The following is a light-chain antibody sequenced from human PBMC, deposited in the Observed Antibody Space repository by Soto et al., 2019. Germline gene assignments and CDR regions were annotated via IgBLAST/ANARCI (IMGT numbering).Light chain of an antibody. Sequence: DVVMTQSPLSLPVTLGQPASISCRSSRILVYSDGNAYLNWFQHRPGQSPRRLIYKASNRDSGVPDRFSGSGSGTDFTLQISRVESEDVGVYYCLQATRWPPTFGPGTRVEIK. CDR1: RILVYSDGNAY. CDR3: LQATRWPPT. J-gene: IGKJ1*01. CDR2: KAS. V-gene: IGKV2-30*01.